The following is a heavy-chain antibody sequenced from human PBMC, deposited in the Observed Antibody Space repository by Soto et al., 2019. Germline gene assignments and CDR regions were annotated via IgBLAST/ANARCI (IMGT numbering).Heavy chain of an antibody. D-gene: IGHD2-15*01. CDR1: GGSISTNNW. V-gene: IGHV4-4*02. J-gene: IGHJ4*02. CDR3: ARAKRCNTLSCPHSFDT. Sequence: QVLLQESGPGLINASGTLSLTCGVSGGSISTNNWWSWVRQTPGQGLEWIAEVYHTGSTNYNPSLNSRLTISVDKSKNQFSLRLTSVTAADSAVYYCARAKRCNTLSCPHSFDTWGQGTLVSVSS. CDR2: VYHTGST.